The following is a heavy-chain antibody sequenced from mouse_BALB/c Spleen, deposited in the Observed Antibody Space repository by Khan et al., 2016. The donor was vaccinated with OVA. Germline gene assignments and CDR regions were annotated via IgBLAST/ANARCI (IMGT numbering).Heavy chain of an antibody. CDR2: INPTSGYI. CDR3: AWDRIGY. CDR1: GYTFSTYW. Sequence: QIQLVQSGAALAKPGASVKMSCKASGYTFSTYWMHWVKQRPGQGLEWIGYINPTSGYIDYNEKFKDKATLSADKSSSTAYMQLSRLTSEDSAVCYCAWDRIGYWGQGTTLKVSS. D-gene: IGHD4-1*01. J-gene: IGHJ2*01. V-gene: IGHV1-7*01.